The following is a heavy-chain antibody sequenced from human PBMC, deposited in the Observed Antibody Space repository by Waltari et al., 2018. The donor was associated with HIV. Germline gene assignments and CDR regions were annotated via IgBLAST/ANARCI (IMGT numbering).Heavy chain of an antibody. V-gene: IGHV4-34*01. J-gene: IGHJ4*02. CDR3: ATMMSTIEGPPSDS. CDR1: GWSFSDYY. D-gene: IGHD3-22*01. Sequence: QVQLQQWGAGLLKPSETLSLPRAVYGWSFSDYYWSWIRQPPGNGLEWIGEIGQSRITNYNPTLKSRVSIAVDTSKNQFSLKLTSLTAADTAVYYCATMMSTIEGPPSDSWGQGTLVTVSS. CDR2: IGQSRIT.